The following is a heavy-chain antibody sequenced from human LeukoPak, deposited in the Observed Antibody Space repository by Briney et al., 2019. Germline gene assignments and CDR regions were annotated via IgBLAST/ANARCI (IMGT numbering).Heavy chain of an antibody. CDR2: IIAIFGTA. CDR1: XGTFSSYA. J-gene: IGHJ6*03. CDR3: ARDLQLRFLEWLPGDYYMDV. D-gene: IGHD3-3*01. Sequence: SXXXXCKASXGTFSSYAISWVRQAPGQGSEWMGRIIAIFGTAKYAQKFQGRVTITTDENTSTAYMELSRQRSGDRGVYYCARDLQLRFLEWLPGDYYMDVWGKGTTVTVSS. V-gene: IGHV1-69*05.